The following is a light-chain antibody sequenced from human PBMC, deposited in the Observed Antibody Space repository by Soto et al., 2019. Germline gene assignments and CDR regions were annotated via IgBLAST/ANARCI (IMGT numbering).Light chain of an antibody. CDR2: EVT. CDR1: SGDVCGYDY. CDR3: SSHTSGSTRV. V-gene: IGLV2-14*01. J-gene: IGLJ1*01. Sequence: QSALTQPASVSGSPGQSIAISCTGTSGDVCGYDYVSWYQQHPDKAPKLMIYEVTKRPSWVSNRFSGSKSGNTASLTISGLQPEDEADYYCSSHTSGSTRVFGSGTKVTVL.